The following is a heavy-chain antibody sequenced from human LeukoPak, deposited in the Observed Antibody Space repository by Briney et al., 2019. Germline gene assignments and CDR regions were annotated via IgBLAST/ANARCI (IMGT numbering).Heavy chain of an antibody. D-gene: IGHD3-3*02. CDR1: GFSFSTSW. CDR2: IYPGDSDT. V-gene: IGHV5-51*01. Sequence: GESLKISCKGSGFSFSTSWIGWVRQMPGKGLEWMGIIYPGDSDTRYSPSFQGQVTISADKSISTAYLQWSSLKASDTAMYYCARHLRLDLGFLEWLPYYYGMDVWGQGTTVTVSS. J-gene: IGHJ6*02. CDR3: ARHLRLDLGFLEWLPYYYGMDV.